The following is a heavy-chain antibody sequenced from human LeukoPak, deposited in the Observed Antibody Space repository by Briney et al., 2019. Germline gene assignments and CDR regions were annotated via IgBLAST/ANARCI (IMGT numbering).Heavy chain of an antibody. J-gene: IGHJ4*02. CDR2: IAYDGSSQ. CDR1: GFTFSTYG. CDR3: VRGVGVSRFNYLDS. D-gene: IGHD6-13*01. V-gene: IGHV3-33*05. Sequence: GGSLRLSCAASGFTFSTYGMHWVRQAPGKGLEWVAVIAYDGSSQFYADSVKGRFVISRDNSKNILFLQMNSLRGEDAAVYYCVRGVGVSRFNYLDSWGQGTLVIVSS.